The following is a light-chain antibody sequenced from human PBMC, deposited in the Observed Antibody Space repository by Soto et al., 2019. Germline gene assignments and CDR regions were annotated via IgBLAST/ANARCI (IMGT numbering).Light chain of an antibody. Sequence: QSALTQPRSVSGSPGQSVTISCTGTNSDVGGYNAVSWYRQDPGKAPKVMIYDVNKRPSGVPDRFSGSKSGNTASLTISGLESEDEADYYCCSYAGTCAFVFGAGTKVTVL. J-gene: IGLJ1*01. CDR1: NSDVGGYNA. V-gene: IGLV2-11*01. CDR2: DVN. CDR3: CSYAGTCAFV.